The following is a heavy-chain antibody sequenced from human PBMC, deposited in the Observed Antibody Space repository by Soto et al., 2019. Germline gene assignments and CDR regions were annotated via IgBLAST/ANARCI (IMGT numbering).Heavy chain of an antibody. Sequence: GASVKVSCKASGYTFTSYGISWVRQAPGQGLEWMGWISAYNGNTNYAQKLQGRVTMTTDTSTSTAYMELRSLRSDDTAVYYCARDPTTVTTGVYYYYMDVWGKGTTVTVSS. CDR3: ARDPTTVTTGVYYYYMDV. V-gene: IGHV1-18*01. CDR1: GYTFTSYG. CDR2: ISAYNGNT. J-gene: IGHJ6*03. D-gene: IGHD4-17*01.